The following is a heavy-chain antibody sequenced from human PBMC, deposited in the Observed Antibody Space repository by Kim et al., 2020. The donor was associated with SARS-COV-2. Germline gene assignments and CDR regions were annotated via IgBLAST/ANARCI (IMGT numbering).Heavy chain of an antibody. J-gene: IGHJ4*02. CDR1: GGSISSGGYY. CDR2: IYYSGST. Sequence: SETLSLTCTVSGGSISSGGYYWSWIRQHPGKGLEWIGYIYYSGSTYYNPSLKSRVTISVDTSKNQFSLKLSSVTAADTAVYYCARDPMGTIDYWGQGTLVTVSS. V-gene: IGHV4-31*03. CDR3: ARDPMGTIDY. D-gene: IGHD3-10*01.